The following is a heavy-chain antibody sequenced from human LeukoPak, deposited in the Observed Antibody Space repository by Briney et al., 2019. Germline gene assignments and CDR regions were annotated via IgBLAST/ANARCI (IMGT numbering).Heavy chain of an antibody. D-gene: IGHD6-19*01. CDR2: LSRTGSDT. CDR3: AKIAVTGLWYFDY. CDR1: GFTFSSHG. J-gene: IGHJ4*02. Sequence: GGSLRLSCAASGFTFSSHGMSWVRQAPGRGLEWVSSLSRTGSDTYYADSVKGRYTVSGDNSKSTLYLQMDSVRVEDTAVYYCAKIAVTGLWYFDYWGQGTLVTVSS. V-gene: IGHV3-23*01.